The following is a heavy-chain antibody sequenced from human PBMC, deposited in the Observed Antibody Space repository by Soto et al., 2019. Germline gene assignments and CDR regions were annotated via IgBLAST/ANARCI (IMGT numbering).Heavy chain of an antibody. J-gene: IGHJ3*02. D-gene: IGHD1-26*01. CDR1: GFTFSNFA. V-gene: IGHV3-23*01. CDR2: ISGSGGST. Sequence: EVQLLESGGGLVQPGGSLRLSCTASGFTFSNFAMTWFRQAPGKGLEWVSSISGSGGSTFSADSVKGRFTISRDNSQNTLYLQMNSLRAEDTAEYYCARGQWELLAPDAFEIWGQGTMVTVSS. CDR3: ARGQWELLAPDAFEI.